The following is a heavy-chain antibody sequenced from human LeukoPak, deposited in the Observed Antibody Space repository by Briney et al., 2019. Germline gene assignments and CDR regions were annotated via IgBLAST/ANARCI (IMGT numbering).Heavy chain of an antibody. V-gene: IGHV1-24*01. J-gene: IGHJ4*02. CDR1: GYTLTELS. Sequence: ASVKVTCKVSGYTLTELSMHWVRQAPGKGLEWVGGFDPENGETIYAQKFQGRVTMTEDTSTDAAYMELSSLRYEDTAVYYCATGPSITMVRGVIFDYWGQGTLVTVSS. CDR2: FDPENGET. D-gene: IGHD3-10*01. CDR3: ATGPSITMVRGVIFDY.